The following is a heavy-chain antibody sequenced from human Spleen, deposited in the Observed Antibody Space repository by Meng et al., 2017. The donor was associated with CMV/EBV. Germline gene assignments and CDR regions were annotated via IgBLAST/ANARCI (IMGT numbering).Heavy chain of an antibody. D-gene: IGHD2-8*02. Sequence: SETLSLTCTVSGGSISSSSYYWGWIRQPPGKGLEWIGSIYYSGSTYYNPSLKSRVTISVDTSKNQFSLKLSSVTAADRAVYYCARVRSYAGGVFDIWGQGTMVTVS. V-gene: IGHV4-39*07. CDR3: ARVRSYAGGVFDI. CDR2: IYYSGST. CDR1: GGSISSSSYY. J-gene: IGHJ3*02.